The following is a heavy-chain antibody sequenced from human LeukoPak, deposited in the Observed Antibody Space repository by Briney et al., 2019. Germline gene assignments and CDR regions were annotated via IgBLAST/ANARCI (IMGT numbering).Heavy chain of an antibody. Sequence: SETLSLTCAVYGGSFSGYYWSWIRQPPGKGLEWIGEINHSGSTNYNPSLKSRVTISVDTSKNQFSLKLSSVTAADTAVYYCARESNYYGSGSHNWFDPWGQGTLVTVSS. V-gene: IGHV4-34*01. CDR2: INHSGST. CDR3: ARESNYYGSGSHNWFDP. D-gene: IGHD3-10*01. CDR1: GGSFSGYY. J-gene: IGHJ5*02.